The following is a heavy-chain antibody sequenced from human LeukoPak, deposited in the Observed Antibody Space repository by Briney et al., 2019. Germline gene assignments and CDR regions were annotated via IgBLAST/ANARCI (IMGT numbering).Heavy chain of an antibody. CDR2: ISSGSSTT. V-gene: IGHV3-48*01. J-gene: IGHJ4*02. D-gene: IGHD6-19*01. CDR1: GFTFSSYW. CDR3: ARGAVAGIYHFDL. Sequence: GGSLRLSCAASGFTFSSYWMHWVRQAPGKGLEWVSYISSGSSTTYYADSVKGRFTISRDNAENSLYLQMNSLRAEDTAVFYCARGAVAGIYHFDLWGQGTLVTVSS.